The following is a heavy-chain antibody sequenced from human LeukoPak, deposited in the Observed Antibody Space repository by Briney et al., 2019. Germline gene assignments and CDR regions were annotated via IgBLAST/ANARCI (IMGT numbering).Heavy chain of an antibody. D-gene: IGHD1-26*01. V-gene: IGHV1-2*02. Sequence: GASVKVSCKASGYTFTGYYMHWVRQAPGQGLEWMGWINPNSGGTNYAQKFQGRVTMTRDTSISTAYMELSRLRSDDTAVYYCARGWSGSYYSHYYYYMGVWGKGTTVTVSS. J-gene: IGHJ6*03. CDR1: GYTFTGYY. CDR3: ARGWSGSYYSHYYYYMGV. CDR2: INPNSGGT.